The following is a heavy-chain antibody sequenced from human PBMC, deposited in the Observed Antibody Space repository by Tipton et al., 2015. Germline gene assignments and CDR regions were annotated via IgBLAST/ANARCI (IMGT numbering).Heavy chain of an antibody. Sequence: SLRLSCAASGFTFDDYVMHWVRQIPGKGLEWVSLITGDGDTTYYPDSLKGRFSVSRDNSKNSLYLQMNNVRVEDTALYYCAKDKGHGSGSHYNFGGLDCWGQGTLVTVSS. CDR1: GFTFDDYV. V-gene: IGHV3-43D*04. CDR3: AKDKGHGSGSHYNFGGLDC. CDR2: ITGDGDTT. D-gene: IGHD3-10*01. J-gene: IGHJ4*02.